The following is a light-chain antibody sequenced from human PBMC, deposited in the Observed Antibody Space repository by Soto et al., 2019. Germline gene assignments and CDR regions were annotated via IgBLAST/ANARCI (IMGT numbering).Light chain of an antibody. CDR3: LQKYFYPFT. CDR2: AAS. V-gene: IGKV1-5*01. Sequence: DIQMTQSPSTLSASVGDRVTITCRASQSISSWLAWYQQKPGKAPKLLIYAASNLQSGVPAMFRGSGPVTDFTLTLSSLQPEDFATYYCLQKYFYPFTFGPGTKVDIK. CDR1: QSISSW. J-gene: IGKJ3*01.